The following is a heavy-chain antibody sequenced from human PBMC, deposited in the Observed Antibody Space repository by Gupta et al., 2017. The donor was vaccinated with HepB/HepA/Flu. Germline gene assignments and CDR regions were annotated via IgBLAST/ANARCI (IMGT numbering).Heavy chain of an antibody. Sequence: QLQLQESGPGLVKPSETLSLTCTVSGGSISSSSYYWGWIRQPPGKGLEWIGSIYYSGSTYYNPSLKSRVTISVDTSKNQFSLKLSSVTAADTAVYYCARHEFWPGLRHYFDYWGQGTLVTVSS. CDR1: GGSISSSSYY. V-gene: IGHV4-39*01. CDR2: IYYSGST. J-gene: IGHJ4*02. D-gene: IGHD3/OR15-3a*01. CDR3: ARHEFWPGLRHYFDY.